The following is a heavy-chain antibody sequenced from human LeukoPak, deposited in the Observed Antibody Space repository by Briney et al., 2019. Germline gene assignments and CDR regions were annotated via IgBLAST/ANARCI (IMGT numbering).Heavy chain of an antibody. J-gene: IGHJ6*02. CDR2: IKQDGSEK. CDR3: VVVLSYRPYGRDV. CDR1: GFTFSSYW. D-gene: IGHD2-2*01. V-gene: IGHV3-7*01. Sequence: GGSLRLSCAASGFTFSSYWMSWVRQTLGQGLEWVANIKQDGSEKYYVDSVKGRFTISRDNAKNSLYLQMNSLRAEDTAVYYCVVVLSYRPYGRDVWGQGTTVTVSS.